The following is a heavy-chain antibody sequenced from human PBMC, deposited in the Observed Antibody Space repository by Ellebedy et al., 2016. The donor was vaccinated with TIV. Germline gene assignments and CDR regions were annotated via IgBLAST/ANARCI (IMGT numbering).Heavy chain of an antibody. CDR3: TRQMGSNWYGGFDY. V-gene: IGHV1-69*10. CDR1: GYTFTTYF. D-gene: IGHD6-13*01. CDR2: IIPILGIT. J-gene: IGHJ4*02. Sequence: TSVKVSCKASGYTFTTYFMHWVRQAPGQGLEWMGGIIPILGITNYAQKFQGRLTITADKSTNTAYMEMSSLRSEDTAVYYCTRQMGSNWYGGFDYWGQGTLVTVSS.